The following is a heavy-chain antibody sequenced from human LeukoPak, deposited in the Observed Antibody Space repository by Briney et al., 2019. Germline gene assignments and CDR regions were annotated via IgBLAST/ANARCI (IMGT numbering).Heavy chain of an antibody. V-gene: IGHV4-34*01. Sequence: SETLSLTCAVYGGSFSDYYWSWIRQPPGKGLEWIGEINHSGSTSYNPSLKSRVTISVDTSKNQFSLKLSSVTAADTAVYYCARGGTGYCSGGSCYSQAYWGQGTLVTVSS. CDR2: INHSGST. CDR1: GGSFSDYY. CDR3: ARGGTGYCSGGSCYSQAY. D-gene: IGHD2-15*01. J-gene: IGHJ4*02.